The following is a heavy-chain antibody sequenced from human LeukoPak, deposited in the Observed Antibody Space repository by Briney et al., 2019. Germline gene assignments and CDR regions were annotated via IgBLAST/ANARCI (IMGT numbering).Heavy chain of an antibody. V-gene: IGHV4-59*08. Sequence: SETLSLTCTVSGGSISSYYWSWIRQPPGKGLEWIGYIYYSGSTNYNPSLKSRVTISVDTSKNQFSLRLSSVTAADTAVYYCARLLFDAFDIWGQGTMVTVSS. J-gene: IGHJ3*02. CDR1: GGSISSYY. CDR2: IYYSGST. CDR3: ARLLFDAFDI.